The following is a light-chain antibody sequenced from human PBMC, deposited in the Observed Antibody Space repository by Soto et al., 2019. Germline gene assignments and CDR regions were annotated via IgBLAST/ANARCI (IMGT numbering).Light chain of an antibody. Sequence: EIVLTQSPGTLSLSPGERATLSCGASQSVSSSYLAWDQQKPGQPPRLLIYGASSRATGIPDRFSGSGSGTDFTLTINRLEHEDFAVYYCQQYGSWITFGQGTRLEIK. CDR3: QQYGSWIT. CDR2: GAS. CDR1: QSVSSSY. V-gene: IGKV3-20*01. J-gene: IGKJ5*01.